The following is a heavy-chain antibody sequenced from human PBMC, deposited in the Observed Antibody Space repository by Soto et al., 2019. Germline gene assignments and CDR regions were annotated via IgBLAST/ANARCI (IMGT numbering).Heavy chain of an antibody. Sequence: ASVKVSCKASGYTFTSYDINWVRQATGQGLEWMGWMNPNSGNTGYAQKFQGRVTMTRNTSISTAYMELSSLRSEDTAVYYCARALTHGISPLMDVWGKGTTVTVSS. CDR1: GYTFTSYD. CDR3: ARALTHGISPLMDV. J-gene: IGHJ6*03. CDR2: MNPNSGNT. V-gene: IGHV1-8*01.